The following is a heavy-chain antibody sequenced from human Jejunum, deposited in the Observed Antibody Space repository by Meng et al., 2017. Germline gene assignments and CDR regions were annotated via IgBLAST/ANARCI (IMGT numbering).Heavy chain of an antibody. CDR2: IYHTGTP. CDR1: GASISDSNW. Sequence: QVQLQESGPGWVKTSATLSLTCAVSGASISDSNWWSWVRQPPGKGLEWIGEIYHTGTPNYNPSLKSRVTMSLDKSKNQFSLELTSVTAADTAVYYCARDLLGPAIAATGWFDPWGQGTLVTVSS. V-gene: IGHV4-4*02. D-gene: IGHD6-13*01. J-gene: IGHJ5*02. CDR3: ARDLLGPAIAATGWFDP.